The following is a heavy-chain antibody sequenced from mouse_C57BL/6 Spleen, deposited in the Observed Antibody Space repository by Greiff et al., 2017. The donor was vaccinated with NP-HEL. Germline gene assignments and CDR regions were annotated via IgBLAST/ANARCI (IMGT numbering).Heavy chain of an antibody. D-gene: IGHD1-1*01. CDR2: ISYDGSN. Sequence: EVQLQQSGPGLVKPSQSLSLTCSVTGYSITSGYYWNWIRQFPGNKLEWMGYISYDGSNNYNPSLKNRISITRDTSKNQFFLKLNSVTTEDTATYYCASGGTVVATDYAMDYWGQGTSVTVSS. CDR1: GYSITSGYY. J-gene: IGHJ4*01. V-gene: IGHV3-6*01. CDR3: ASGGTVVATDYAMDY.